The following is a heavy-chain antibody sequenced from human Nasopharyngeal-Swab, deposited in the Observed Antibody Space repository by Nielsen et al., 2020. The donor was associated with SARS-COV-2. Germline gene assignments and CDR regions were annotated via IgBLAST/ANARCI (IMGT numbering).Heavy chain of an antibody. CDR3: ASPVEMSTT. D-gene: IGHD5-24*01. V-gene: IGHV1-69*02. CDR2: IIPILGIP. J-gene: IGHJ5*02. Sequence: WVRQAPGQGLEWMGRIIPILGIPNYAQKFQGRLTITADTSTTTAYMELSSLRSEDTAVYYCASPVEMSTTWGQGTLGTVSS.